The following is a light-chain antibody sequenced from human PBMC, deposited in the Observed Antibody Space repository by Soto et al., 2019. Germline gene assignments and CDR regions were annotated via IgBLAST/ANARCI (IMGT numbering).Light chain of an antibody. Sequence: EIVLTQSPATLSLSPGERATLSCWASQSVTSFLAWYQQKPGQAPRLLIYDASNRATGIPARFSGRGSGTDFTLTISSLEPEDFAVYYCQQRINWPLTFGGGTKVEIK. CDR2: DAS. CDR1: QSVTSF. J-gene: IGKJ4*01. V-gene: IGKV3-11*01. CDR3: QQRINWPLT.